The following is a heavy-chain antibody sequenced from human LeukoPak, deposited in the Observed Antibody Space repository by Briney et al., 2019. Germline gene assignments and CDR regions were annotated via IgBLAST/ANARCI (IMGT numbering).Heavy chain of an antibody. CDR2: INPNSGGT. Sequence: ASVKVSCKASGYTFTGYYMHWVRQAPGQGLEWMGWINPNSGGTNYAQKFQGRVTMTRDTSISTAYMELSRLRSDDTAVYYCVRDYYDSTHFDYWGQGTLVTVSS. CDR1: GYTFTGYY. D-gene: IGHD3-22*01. J-gene: IGHJ4*02. V-gene: IGHV1-2*02. CDR3: VRDYYDSTHFDY.